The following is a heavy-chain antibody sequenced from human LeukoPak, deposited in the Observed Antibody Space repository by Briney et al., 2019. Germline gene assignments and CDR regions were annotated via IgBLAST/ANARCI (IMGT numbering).Heavy chain of an antibody. V-gene: IGHV3-23*01. CDR1: GFSFSGYA. Sequence: SGGSLRLSCAASGFSFSGYAMVWVRQAPGKGLEWVSSISDSGSATYYADFVRGRFTISRDNSKNTLSLQLNSLRAEDTAVYYCAKESRYYPWGQGTLVTVSS. D-gene: IGHD1-14*01. CDR3: AKESRYYP. J-gene: IGHJ5*02. CDR2: ISDSGSAT.